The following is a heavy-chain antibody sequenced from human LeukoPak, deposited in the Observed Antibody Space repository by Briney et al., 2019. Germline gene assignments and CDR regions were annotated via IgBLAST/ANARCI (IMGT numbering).Heavy chain of an antibody. CDR1: GFIFSSYS. V-gene: IGHV3-48*04. CDR3: ATMIVRGTAPNNWFDP. CDR2: ISSSGTTI. J-gene: IGHJ5*02. D-gene: IGHD3-22*01. Sequence: GGSLRLSCAASGFIFSSYSMNWVRQAPGKGLEWVSYISSSGTTIYYADSVKGRFTISRDNAKNSLYLQMNSLRAEDTAVYYCATMIVRGTAPNNWFDPWGQGTLVTVSS.